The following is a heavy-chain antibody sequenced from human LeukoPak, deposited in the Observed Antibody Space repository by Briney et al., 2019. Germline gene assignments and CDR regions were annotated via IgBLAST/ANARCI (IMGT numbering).Heavy chain of an antibody. CDR2: ISYDGSNK. V-gene: IGHV3-30*04. D-gene: IGHD6-19*01. Sequence: PGGSLRLSCAASGFTFSSYAMHWVRQAPGEGLEWVAVISYDGSNKYYADSVKGRFTISRDNSKNTLYLQMNSLRAEDTAVYYCARDHQWLRTNPPYFFDYWGQGNLVTVSS. CDR3: ARDHQWLRTNPPYFFDY. CDR1: GFTFSSYA. J-gene: IGHJ4*02.